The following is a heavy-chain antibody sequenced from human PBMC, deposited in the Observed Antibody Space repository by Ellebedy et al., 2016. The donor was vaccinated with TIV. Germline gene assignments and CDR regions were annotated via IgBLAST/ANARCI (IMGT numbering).Heavy chain of an antibody. Sequence: ASVKVSCXASGYTFINYDITWVRQAPGQGLEWMGWISTYNGKTESAQKFKGRVTMTTSASRTTAYMELRSLRSDDTAVYYCARENSNDWFWDYWGQGTLVTVSS. CDR2: ISTYNGKT. J-gene: IGHJ4*02. CDR3: ARENSNDWFWDY. V-gene: IGHV1-18*01. D-gene: IGHD3-9*01. CDR1: GYTFINYD.